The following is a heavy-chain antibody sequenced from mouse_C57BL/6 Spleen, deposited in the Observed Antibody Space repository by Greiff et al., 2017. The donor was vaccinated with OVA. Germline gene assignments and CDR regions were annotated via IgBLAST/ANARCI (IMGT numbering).Heavy chain of an antibody. V-gene: IGHV10-1*01. CDR1: GFSFNTYA. J-gene: IGHJ3*01. CDR2: RRKTTHKHDT. Sequence: EVHLVESGGGLVQPKGSLKLSCAASGFSFNTYARNGGGKEKRKCEEGEESRRKTTHKHDTYYADSVKDRVTISRDDSESMRYLQMNNLKTEDTAMYYCVRHGHDGFAYWCQGTLVTGSA. CDR3: VRHGHDGFAY. D-gene: IGHD2-12*01.